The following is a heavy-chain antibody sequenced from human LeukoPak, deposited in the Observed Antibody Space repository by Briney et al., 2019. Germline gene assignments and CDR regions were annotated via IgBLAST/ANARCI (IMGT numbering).Heavy chain of an antibody. V-gene: IGHV3-23*01. J-gene: IGHJ4*02. D-gene: IGHD5-18*01. CDR2: ISGSGGST. CDR3: AKDLTPGYSYGFDY. Sequence: GGSLRLSCAASGFTFSSYGMSWVRQAPGKGLEWVSAISGSGGSTYYADSVKGRFTISRDNSKNTLYLQMNSLRAEDTAVYYCAKDLTPGYSYGFDYWGQGTLVTVSS. CDR1: GFTFSSYG.